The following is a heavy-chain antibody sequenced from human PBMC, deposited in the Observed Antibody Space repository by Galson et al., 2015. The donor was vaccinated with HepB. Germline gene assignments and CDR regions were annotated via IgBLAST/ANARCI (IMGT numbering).Heavy chain of an antibody. J-gene: IGHJ2*01. CDR3: ARGLYDFWNRYYYFDL. V-gene: IGHV3-7*03. D-gene: IGHD3-3*01. Sequence: SLRLSCAASGFTFNRDWMYWVRQAPGKGLEWVANIQHDGTEKYSVDSVKGRFTVSRDNAKNSLYLRMNSLRAEDTAVYYCARGLYDFWNRYYYFDLWGRGTQVTVSS. CDR1: GFTFNRDW. CDR2: IQHDGTEK.